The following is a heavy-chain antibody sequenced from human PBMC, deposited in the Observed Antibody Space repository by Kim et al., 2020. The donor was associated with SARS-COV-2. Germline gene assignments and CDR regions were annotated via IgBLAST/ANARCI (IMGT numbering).Heavy chain of an antibody. CDR3: ARDSHDYGDYVVWFDP. D-gene: IGHD4-17*01. V-gene: IGHV1-2*02. Sequence: KFQGRVTMTRDTSISTAYMELGRLRSDDTAVYYCARDSHDYGDYVVWFDPWGQGTLVTVSS. J-gene: IGHJ5*02.